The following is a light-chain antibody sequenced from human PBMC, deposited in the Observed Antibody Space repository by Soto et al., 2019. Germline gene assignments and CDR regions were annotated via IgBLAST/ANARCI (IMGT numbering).Light chain of an antibody. CDR2: DVS. V-gene: IGLV2-14*03. J-gene: IGLJ1*01. CDR3: SSFTGSNYV. Sequence: QSELTLHASVSGSPGQSITISCTGTVIDVGGYNFVSWYQQYPGKAPKLMICDVSNRPSGVSNRFSGSKSGNTASLTISGLQAEDEADYYCSSFTGSNYVFGTGTKVTVL. CDR1: VIDVGGYNF.